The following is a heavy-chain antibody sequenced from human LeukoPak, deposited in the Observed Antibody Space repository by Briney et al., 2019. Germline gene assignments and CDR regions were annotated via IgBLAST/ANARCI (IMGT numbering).Heavy chain of an antibody. J-gene: IGHJ6*04. D-gene: IGHD3-10*01. CDR3: ARLARLTLIRGVTGYHSLDV. CDR2: IYYSGST. Sequence: SSETLSLTRTVSGGSINSFYWSWVRQPPGGGLEWIGYIYYSGSTNYNPSLESRVAMSVDASKNHFSLWLTSVTAADTAVYYCARLARLTLIRGVTGYHSLDVWGKGTKVTVSS. CDR1: GGSINSFY. V-gene: IGHV4-59*01.